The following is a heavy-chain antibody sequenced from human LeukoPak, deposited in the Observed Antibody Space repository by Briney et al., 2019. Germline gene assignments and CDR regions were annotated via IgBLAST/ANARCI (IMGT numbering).Heavy chain of an antibody. CDR2: IYYSGST. D-gene: IGHD3-9*01. CDR1: GGSISSSSYY. V-gene: IGHV4-39*01. Sequence: SETLSLTCTVSGGSISSSSYYWGWIRQPPGKGLEWIGSIYYSGSTYYNPSFKSRVTISVDTSKNQFSLKLSSVTAADTAVYYCAGPLNGMDVWGQGTTVTVSS. CDR3: AGPLNGMDV. J-gene: IGHJ6*02.